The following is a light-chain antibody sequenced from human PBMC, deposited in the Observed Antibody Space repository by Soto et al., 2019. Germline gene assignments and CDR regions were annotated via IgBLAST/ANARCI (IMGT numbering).Light chain of an antibody. J-gene: IGKJ5*01. CDR2: DAS. CDR1: LSVSRN. V-gene: IGKV3-20*01. Sequence: EIVMTQSPATLSVSPGERATLSCRASLSVSRNLAWYQQKPGQAPRLLIFDASTRATGIPDRFSGSGSGTDFTLTISRLEPEDFAVYYCHHYGGSPIAFGQGTRLEI. CDR3: HHYGGSPIA.